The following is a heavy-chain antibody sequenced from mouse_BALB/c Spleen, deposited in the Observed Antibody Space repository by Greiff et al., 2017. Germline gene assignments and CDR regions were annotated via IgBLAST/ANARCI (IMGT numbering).Heavy chain of an antibody. Sequence: EVKLMESGAELVKPGASVKLSCTASGFNIKDTYMHWVKQRPEQGLEWIGRIDPANGNTKYDPKFQGKATITADTSSNTAYLQLSSLTSEDTAVYYCAYYYGSSYGDYAMDYWGQGTSVTVSS. D-gene: IGHD1-1*01. J-gene: IGHJ4*01. CDR1: GFNIKDTY. CDR2: IDPANGNT. V-gene: IGHV14-3*02. CDR3: AYYYGSSYGDYAMDY.